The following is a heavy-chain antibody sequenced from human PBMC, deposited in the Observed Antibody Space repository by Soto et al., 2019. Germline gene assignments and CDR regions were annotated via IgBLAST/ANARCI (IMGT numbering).Heavy chain of an antibody. CDR1: GDSIKAETW. V-gene: IGHV4-4*02. Sequence: SETLSLTCAVSGDSIKAETWWSWLRQLPGTGLEWIGEIKHTGDADANPALRSRVSMSVERTKNQFFLNLRSVSAADTAAYFWAREGRLLWFESWGQGTLVTVSS. CDR2: IKHTGDA. J-gene: IGHJ5*01. CDR3: AREGRLLWFES.